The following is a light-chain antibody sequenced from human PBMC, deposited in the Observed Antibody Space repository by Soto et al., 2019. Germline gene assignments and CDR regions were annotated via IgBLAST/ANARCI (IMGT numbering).Light chain of an antibody. CDR1: SSNIGAGFD. Sequence: QSVLTQPPSVSGAPGQRVTIPCTGTSSNIGAGFDVHWYQHLPGTAPKLLIYGNNHRPSGVPDRFSGSKSGTSASLAITGLQAEDEADYSCQSFDTSLHNYVFGTGTKLTVL. J-gene: IGLJ1*01. CDR2: GNN. V-gene: IGLV1-40*01. CDR3: QSFDTSLHNYV.